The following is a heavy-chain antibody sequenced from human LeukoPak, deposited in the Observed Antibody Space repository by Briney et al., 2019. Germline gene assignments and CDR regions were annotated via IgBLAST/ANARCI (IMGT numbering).Heavy chain of an antibody. CDR3: AREGYYYDSSGYFDY. Sequence: GSLRLSCAASGFTFSSYGMHWVRQAPGKGLEWVAVIWYDGSNKYYADSVKGRFTISRDNSKNTLYLQMNSLRAEDTAVYYCAREGYYYDSSGYFDYWGQGTLVTVSS. J-gene: IGHJ4*02. CDR2: IWYDGSNK. CDR1: GFTFSSYG. V-gene: IGHV3-33*01. D-gene: IGHD3-22*01.